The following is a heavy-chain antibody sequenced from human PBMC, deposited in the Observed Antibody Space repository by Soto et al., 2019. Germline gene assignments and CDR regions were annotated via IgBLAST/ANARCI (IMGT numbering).Heavy chain of an antibody. CDR1: GGSISSYY. J-gene: IGHJ4*02. V-gene: IGHV4-59*01. CDR3: ARAIRRGGGFDY. Sequence: QVQLKESGPGLVKPSETLSLTCTVSGGSISSYYWSWIRQPPGKGLEWIGYIYHRGTTNYSPSLKSRVTISADMSKNQFSLKLSSVTAADTAEYYCARAIRRGGGFDYWGQGTLVTVSS. CDR2: IYHRGTT. D-gene: IGHD3-10*01.